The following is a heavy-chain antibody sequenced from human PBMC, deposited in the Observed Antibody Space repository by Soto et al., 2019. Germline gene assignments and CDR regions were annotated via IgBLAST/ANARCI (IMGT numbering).Heavy chain of an antibody. Sequence: QVRLVESGGGVVQPGRSLRLSCAASGFTFSNYAMHWVRQAPGKGLEWVAVMSFDETKKYHAASVEGRFTISRVNSQNTLDLQMNSLRAEDTALYYCARSHAPYYYDTTGFFFCLDVWGQGTTVVVSS. J-gene: IGHJ6*02. CDR3: ARSHAPYYYDTTGFFFCLDV. CDR2: MSFDETKK. CDR1: GFTFSNYA. D-gene: IGHD3-22*01. V-gene: IGHV3-30-3*01.